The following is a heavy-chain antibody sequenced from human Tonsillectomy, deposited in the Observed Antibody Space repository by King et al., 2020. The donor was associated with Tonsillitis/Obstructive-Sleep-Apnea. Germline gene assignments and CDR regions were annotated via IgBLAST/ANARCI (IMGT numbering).Heavy chain of an antibody. CDR3: AGTGTIGNWFDP. CDR1: GGSISSYY. D-gene: IGHD2-8*01. J-gene: IGHJ5*02. CDR2: TYYSGST. V-gene: IGHV4-59*08. Sequence: QLQLQESGPGLVKPSETLSLTCTVSGGSISSYYWSWIRQPPGKGLEWIGYTYYSGSTNYNPSLKRRVTISIDTSKNQFSLKLTSVTAADTAVYDCAGTGTIGNWFDPWGQGTLVTVSS.